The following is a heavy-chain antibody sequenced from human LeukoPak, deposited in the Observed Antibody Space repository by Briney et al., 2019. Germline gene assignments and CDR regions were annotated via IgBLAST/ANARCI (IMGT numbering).Heavy chain of an antibody. Sequence: SETLSLTCTVSGGSISSYYWSWIRQPAGKGLEWIGRIYTSGSTNYNPSLKSRVTMSVDTSKNQFSLKLSSVTAADTAVYYCARVGGGRDGYNYRAFDIWGQGTMVTVSS. CDR3: ARVGGGRDGYNYRAFDI. V-gene: IGHV4-4*07. CDR2: IYTSGST. CDR1: GGSISSYY. D-gene: IGHD5-24*01. J-gene: IGHJ3*02.